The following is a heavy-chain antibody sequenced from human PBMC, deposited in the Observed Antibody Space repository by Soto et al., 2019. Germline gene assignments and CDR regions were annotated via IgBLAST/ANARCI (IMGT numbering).Heavy chain of an antibody. CDR2: ISSSSSYI. D-gene: IGHD2-2*01. CDR3: ALGYCSSTSCELFDI. CDR1: GFTFSSYS. V-gene: IGHV3-21*01. J-gene: IGHJ3*02. Sequence: ETLRLSCAASGFTFSSYSMNWVRQAPGKGLEWVSSISSSSSYIYYADSVKGRFTISRDNAKNSLYLQMNSLRAEDTAVYYCALGYCSSTSCELFDIWGQGTMVTVSS.